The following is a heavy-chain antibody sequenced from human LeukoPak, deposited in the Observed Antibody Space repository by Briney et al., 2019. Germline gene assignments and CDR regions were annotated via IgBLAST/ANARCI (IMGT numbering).Heavy chain of an antibody. D-gene: IGHD3-22*01. J-gene: IGHJ4*02. Sequence: PGGSLRLSCAASGFTFSSYGMHWVRQAPGKGLEWVAVISYEGSNKYYADSVKGRFTISRDNSKNTLYLQMNSLRAEDTAVYYCAKDLHDSSGYYPDYWGQGTLVTVSS. CDR1: GFTFSSYG. V-gene: IGHV3-30*18. CDR3: AKDLHDSSGYYPDY. CDR2: ISYEGSNK.